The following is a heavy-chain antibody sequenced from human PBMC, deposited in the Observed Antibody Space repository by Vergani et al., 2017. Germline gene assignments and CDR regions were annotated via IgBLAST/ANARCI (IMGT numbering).Heavy chain of an antibody. CDR3: ASGGVYYYDSSGYSFDY. CDR1: GGAISNPDYH. D-gene: IGHD3-22*01. Sequence: QEQLQESGPGLVRPSQTLSLTCTLSGGAISNPDYHWSWIRQTPGKGLEWIGLIDYSGSTSYNPSVRGRLAISVDTSKNHFSLKLDSVTAADTAVYYCASGGVYYYDSSGYSFDYWGQGTLVTVSS. J-gene: IGHJ4*02. V-gene: IGHV4-30-4*08. CDR2: IDYSGST.